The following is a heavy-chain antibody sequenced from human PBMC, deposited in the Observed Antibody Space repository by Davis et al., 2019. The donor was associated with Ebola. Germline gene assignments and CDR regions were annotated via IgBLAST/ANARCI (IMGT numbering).Heavy chain of an antibody. Sequence: SETLSLTCTVSGGSVSSGSYYWSWIRPPPGKGLEWIGNIYYSGSTNYNPSLTSRVAISVDTSKNHFSLKLSSVTAADTAVYYCARGTMYSSGWYFDFWGQGTLVTVSS. CDR2: IYYSGST. V-gene: IGHV4-61*01. CDR3: ARGTMYSSGWYFDF. CDR1: GGSVSSGSYY. D-gene: IGHD6-19*01. J-gene: IGHJ4*02.